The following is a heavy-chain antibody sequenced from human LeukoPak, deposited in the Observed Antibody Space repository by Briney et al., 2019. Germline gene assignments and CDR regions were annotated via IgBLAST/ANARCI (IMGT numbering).Heavy chain of an antibody. Sequence: SETLSLTCTASGYSISSGYYWGWIRPPPGKGLEWIGSIYHSGSTYYNPSLKSRVTISVDTSKNQFSLKLSSVTAADTAVYYCARDEEEYSSSSGGVGWFDPWGQGTLVTVSA. CDR3: ARDEEEYSSSSGGVGWFDP. CDR1: GYSISSGYY. J-gene: IGHJ5*02. CDR2: IYHSGST. D-gene: IGHD6-6*01. V-gene: IGHV4-38-2*02.